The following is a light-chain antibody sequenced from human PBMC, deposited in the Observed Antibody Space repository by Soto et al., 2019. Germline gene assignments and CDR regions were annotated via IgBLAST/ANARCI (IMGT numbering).Light chain of an antibody. CDR1: NLGSKS. V-gene: IGLV3-21*02. J-gene: IGLJ2*01. CDR2: DDS. CDR3: QVWDSSSDLVV. Sequence: SYELTQPPSVSVAPGQTARITCGGNNLGSKSVHWYQQKPGQAPVLAVYDDSDRPSGIPARFSGSNSGNTATLTISRVEAGDEADYYCQVWDSSSDLVVFGGGTKVTVL.